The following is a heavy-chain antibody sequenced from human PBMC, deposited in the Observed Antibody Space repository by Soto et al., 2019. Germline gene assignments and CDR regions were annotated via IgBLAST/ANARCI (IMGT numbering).Heavy chain of an antibody. CDR3: ESDILQKWLDHYNYYSKDV. CDR1: GYTFTGYY. J-gene: IGHJ6*02. V-gene: IGHV1-2*04. CDR2: INPNSGGT. D-gene: IGHD6-19*01. Sequence: QVQLVQSGAEVKKPGASVKVSCKASGYTFTGYYMHWVRQAPGQGLEWMGWINPNSGGTNYAQKFQGWVTMTRDTSLNASFLELSRLRSDDTAVYYCESDILQKWLDHYNYYSKDVWGQGTTATVSS.